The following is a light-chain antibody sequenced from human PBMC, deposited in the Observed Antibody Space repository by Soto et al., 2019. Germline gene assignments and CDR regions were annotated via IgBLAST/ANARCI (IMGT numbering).Light chain of an antibody. CDR3: QQSYINTWT. CDR1: ASISKY. Sequence: DIRMTQSPSSLSASVGNIVTITCRASASISKYLNWYQKTPGKAPNLLIYAASSLQSGVPSRFSGSGSGTDLTITISSIKTEDFETYYCQQSYINTWTFGQGTKVDIK. J-gene: IGKJ1*01. CDR2: AAS. V-gene: IGKV1-39*01.